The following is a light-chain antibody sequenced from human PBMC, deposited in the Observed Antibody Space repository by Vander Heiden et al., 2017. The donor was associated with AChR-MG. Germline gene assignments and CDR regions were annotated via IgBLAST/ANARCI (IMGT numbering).Light chain of an antibody. J-gene: IGLJ2*01. V-gene: IGLV2-14*01. CDR3: SSYTSGSPRVV. Sequence: QSALTQPASVSGSPGQSITISCTGTSSDVGGYNYVSWYQQHPGKAPKVMIYEVSNRPSGVSNRFSGSKSGNTASLTISGLQAEDEADYYCSSYTSGSPRVVFGGGTKLTVL. CDR2: EVS. CDR1: SSDVGGYNY.